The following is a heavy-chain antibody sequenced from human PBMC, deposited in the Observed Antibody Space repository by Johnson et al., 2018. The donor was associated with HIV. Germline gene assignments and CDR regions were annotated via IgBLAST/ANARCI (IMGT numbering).Heavy chain of an antibody. J-gene: IGHJ3*02. CDR1: GFTFSSYG. CDR3: VKDRGGRFSGSYLSLRVGAFDI. Sequence: QMLLVESGGGVVQPGGSLRLSCAASGFTFSSYGMHWVRQAPGKGLEWVAFIRYDGINTYSADSVQGRFTISRDNSKNTLYQQLNSLHPEDTAVYYCVKDRGGRFSGSYLSLRVGAFDIWGQGTLVTVSS. V-gene: IGHV3-30*02. D-gene: IGHD1-26*01. CDR2: IRYDGINT.